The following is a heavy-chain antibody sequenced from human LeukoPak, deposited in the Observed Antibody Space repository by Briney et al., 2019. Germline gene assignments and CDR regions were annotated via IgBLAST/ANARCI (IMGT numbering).Heavy chain of an antibody. CDR1: GFTFRSYD. V-gene: IGHV3-13*01. D-gene: IGHD6-19*01. J-gene: IGHJ4*02. Sequence: GGSLRLSCAVSGFTFRSYDMHWVRQTPRNGLEWVSAIDTAADTYYSDSVKGRFTISRENAKNALYLQMNSLRADDTAVYYCARELRYPSGWYFDYWGQGTLVTVSS. CDR2: IDTAADT. CDR3: ARELRYPSGWYFDY.